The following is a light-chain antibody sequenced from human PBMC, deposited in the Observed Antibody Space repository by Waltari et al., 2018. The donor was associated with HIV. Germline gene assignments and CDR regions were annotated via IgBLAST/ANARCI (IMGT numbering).Light chain of an antibody. V-gene: IGLV3-1*01. J-gene: IGLJ1*01. CDR2: SDA. Sequence: YDLTQPPSVSVSPGQTATITCSGDKLGNKYVSWYRQRPGQSPVLVIYSDAKRPSGIPGRFSGSNSGSTATLTISWTQAMDEGDYYCQAWDTTTAVFGTGTRVTVL. CDR1: KLGNKY. CDR3: QAWDTTTAV.